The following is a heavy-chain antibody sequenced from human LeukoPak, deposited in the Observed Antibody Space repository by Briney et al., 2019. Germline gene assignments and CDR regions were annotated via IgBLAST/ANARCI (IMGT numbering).Heavy chain of an antibody. Sequence: SQTLSLTCAISGDSVSSNSAAWNWIRQSPSRGLEWLGRTYYESKWYNEYAVSVEGRITIIPDTSKNQFSLQLDSLTPEDTAVYYCARGRYYYYGMDVRGQGTTVTVSS. V-gene: IGHV6-1*01. CDR2: TYYESKWYN. J-gene: IGHJ6*02. CDR1: GDSVSSNSAA. CDR3: ARGRYYYYGMDV.